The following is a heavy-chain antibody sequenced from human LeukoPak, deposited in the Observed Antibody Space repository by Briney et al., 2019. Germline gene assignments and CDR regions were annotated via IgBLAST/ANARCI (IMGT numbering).Heavy chain of an antibody. Sequence: SVKASCKASGGTFSSYAISWVRQAPGQGLEWMGGIIPILGTANYAQKFQGRVTITTDESTSTAYMELSSLRSEDTAVSYWSRSSGITDYWGQGTLVTVSS. CDR3: SRSSGITDY. V-gene: IGHV1-69*05. CDR2: IIPILGTA. J-gene: IGHJ4*02. D-gene: IGHD3-22*01. CDR1: GGTFSSYA.